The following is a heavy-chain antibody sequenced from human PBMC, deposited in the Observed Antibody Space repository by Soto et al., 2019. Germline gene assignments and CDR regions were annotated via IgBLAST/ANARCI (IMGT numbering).Heavy chain of an antibody. CDR3: ARSQGSSTSLEIYYYYDYGMDV. Sequence: QVQLVQSGAEVKKPGSSVKVSCKASGGTFSSYAISWVRQAPGQGLEWMGGIIPISETTNYAQKFQGRVTITADESKSTVYMERSSLRSEDTAVYYCARSQGSSTSLEIYYYYDYGMDVWGQGTTVTVSS. V-gene: IGHV1-69*01. CDR2: IIPISETT. D-gene: IGHD2-2*01. CDR1: GGTFSSYA. J-gene: IGHJ6*02.